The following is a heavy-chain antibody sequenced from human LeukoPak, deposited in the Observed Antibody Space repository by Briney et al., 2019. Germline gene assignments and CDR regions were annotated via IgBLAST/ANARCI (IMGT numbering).Heavy chain of an antibody. CDR3: AVASVATITNDFDY. Sequence: ASVKVSCKVSGYTFTELSMHWVRQAPGKGLEWMGGFDPEDGETIYAQKFQGRVTMTEDTSTDTAYMELSSLRSEDTAVYYCAVASVATITNDFDYWGQGTLVTVSS. J-gene: IGHJ4*02. CDR2: FDPEDGET. V-gene: IGHV1-24*01. D-gene: IGHD5-12*01. CDR1: GYTFTELS.